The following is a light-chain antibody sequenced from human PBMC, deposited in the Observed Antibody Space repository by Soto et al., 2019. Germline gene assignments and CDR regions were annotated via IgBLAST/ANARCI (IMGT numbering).Light chain of an antibody. CDR1: INDIGSCNY. CDR2: EVT. Sequence: QSVLTQPASVSGSPGQSITLSCAGTINDIGSCNYVSWFQQHPGKAPKLIIYEVTHRPSGISTRFSGSKSGNTASLTISGLQAEDEAVYYCSSYKFSTTLRVFGGGTKVTVL. J-gene: IGLJ3*02. CDR3: SSYKFSTTLRV. V-gene: IGLV2-14*01.